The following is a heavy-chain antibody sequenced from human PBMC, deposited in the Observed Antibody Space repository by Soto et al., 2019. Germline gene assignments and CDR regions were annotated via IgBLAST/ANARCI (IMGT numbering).Heavy chain of an antibody. CDR3: ARGDPYYYDSSGYYYVAKFDY. CDR2: IIPIFGTA. J-gene: IGHJ4*02. Sequence: QVQLVQSGAEVKKPGSSVKVSCKASGGTFSSYAISWVRQAPGLGLEWMGGIIPIFGTANYAQKFQGRVTITADESTSTAYMELSSLRSEDTAVYYCARGDPYYYDSSGYYYVAKFDYWGQGTLVTVSS. V-gene: IGHV1-69*01. D-gene: IGHD3-22*01. CDR1: GGTFSSYA.